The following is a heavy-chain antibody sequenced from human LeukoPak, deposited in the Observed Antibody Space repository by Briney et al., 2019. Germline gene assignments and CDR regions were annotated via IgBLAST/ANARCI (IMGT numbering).Heavy chain of an antibody. V-gene: IGHV3-74*01. Sequence: GGSLRLSCAASGFTFSSYWMQWVRQAPGKGLVWLSRIKGDGSGTNYADSVKGRFINSRDNAKNTLSLQMNSLRAEDTAVYYCVRPYDSSGYQWNDAFDIWGQGTMVTVSP. CDR1: GFTFSSYW. J-gene: IGHJ3*02. CDR2: IKGDGSGT. CDR3: VRPYDSSGYQWNDAFDI. D-gene: IGHD3-22*01.